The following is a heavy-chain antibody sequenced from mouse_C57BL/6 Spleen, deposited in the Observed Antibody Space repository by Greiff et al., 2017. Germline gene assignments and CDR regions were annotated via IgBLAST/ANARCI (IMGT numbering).Heavy chain of an antibody. CDR3: TRDFYDYDVFAY. Sequence: EVMLVESGEGLVKPGGSLKLSCAASGFTFSSYAMSWVRQTLEKRLEWVAYISSGGDYIYYADTVKGRFTISRDNARNTLYLQMSSLKSEDTAMYYCTRDFYDYDVFAYWGQGTLVTVSA. CDR2: ISSGGDYI. D-gene: IGHD2-4*01. J-gene: IGHJ3*01. CDR1: GFTFSSYA. V-gene: IGHV5-9-1*02.